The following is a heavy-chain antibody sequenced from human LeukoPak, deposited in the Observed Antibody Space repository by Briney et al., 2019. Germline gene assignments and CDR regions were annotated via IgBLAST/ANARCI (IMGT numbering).Heavy chain of an antibody. D-gene: IGHD5-18*01. CDR2: ISSRGSTI. CDR1: GFTFSSYA. Sequence: GGSLRLSCAAPGFTFSSYAMSWIRQAPGKGLEWVSYISSRGSTIYYADSVKGRFTISRDNAKNSLYLQMNSLRAEDTAVYYCARHDTAMATDYGMDVWGQGTTVTVSS. J-gene: IGHJ6*02. V-gene: IGHV3-11*01. CDR3: ARHDTAMATDYGMDV.